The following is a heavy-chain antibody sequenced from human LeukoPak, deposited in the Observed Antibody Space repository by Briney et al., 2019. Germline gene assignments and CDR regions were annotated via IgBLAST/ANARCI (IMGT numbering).Heavy chain of an antibody. CDR1: GFTFSSYA. V-gene: IGHV3-23*01. D-gene: IGHD3-3*01. J-gene: IGHJ6*03. CDR3: AKAFKFGVIIPPTYYYYYMDV. CDR2: ISGSGGST. Sequence: GGSLRLSCAASGFTFSSYAMSWVRQAPGKGLEWVSAISGSGGSTHYADSVKGRFTISRDNSKNTLYLQMNSLRAEDTAVYYCAKAFKFGVIIPPTYYYYYMDVWGKGTTVTVSS.